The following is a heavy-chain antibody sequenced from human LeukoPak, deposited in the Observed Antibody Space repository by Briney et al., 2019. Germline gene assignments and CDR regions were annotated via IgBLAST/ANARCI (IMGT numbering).Heavy chain of an antibody. CDR1: GGSISSYY. V-gene: IGHV4-59*01. CDR3: ARGTPDIVVLPAAIRNPLGFDY. CDR2: IYYSGST. Sequence: PSETLSLTCTVSGGSISSYYWSWIRQPPGKGLEWIGYIYYSGSTNYNPSLKSRVTISVDTSKNQFSLKLSSVTAADTAVYYCARGTPDIVVLPAAIRNPLGFDYWGQGTLVTVSS. J-gene: IGHJ4*02. D-gene: IGHD2-2*02.